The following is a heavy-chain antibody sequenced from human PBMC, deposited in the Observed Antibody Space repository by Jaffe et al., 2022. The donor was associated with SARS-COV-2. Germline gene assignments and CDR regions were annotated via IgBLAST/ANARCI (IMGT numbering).Heavy chain of an antibody. J-gene: IGHJ4*02. CDR3: ARGGIAARRGGGFSFDY. V-gene: IGHV1-46*01. CDR2: INPSGGST. D-gene: IGHD6-6*01. CDR1: GYTFTSYY. Sequence: QVQLVQSGAEVKKPGASVKVSCKASGYTFTSYYMHWVRQAPGQGLEWMGIINPSGGSTSYAQKFQGRVTMTRDTSTSTVYMELSSLRSEDTAVYYCARGGIAARRGGGFSFDYWGQGTLVTVSS.